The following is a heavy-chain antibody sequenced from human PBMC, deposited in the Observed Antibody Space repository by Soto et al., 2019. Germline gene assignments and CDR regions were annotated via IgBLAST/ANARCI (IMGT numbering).Heavy chain of an antibody. CDR3: ARGRGGAAAEFSNWFDP. D-gene: IGHD6-13*01. CDR2: ISSSSSYI. CDR1: GFTFSSYS. Sequence: EVQLVESGGGLVKPGGSLRLSCAASGFTFSSYSMNWVRQAPGKGLEWVSSISSSSSYIYYADSAKGRFTISRDNAKNSLYLQMNSLRAEDTAVYYCARGRGGAAAEFSNWFDPWGQGTLVTVSS. J-gene: IGHJ5*02. V-gene: IGHV3-21*01.